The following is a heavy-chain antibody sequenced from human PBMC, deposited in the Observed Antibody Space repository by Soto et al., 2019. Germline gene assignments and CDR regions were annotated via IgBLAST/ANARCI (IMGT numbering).Heavy chain of an antibody. CDR2: IYHSGYT. CDR1: GASISDRNYY. V-gene: IGHV4-39*01. J-gene: IGHJ4*02. D-gene: IGHD3-22*01. CDR3: ATHVSSYCYENMYFDV. Sequence: SETLSLTGIVSGASISDRNYYWAWIRQAPGKGLECVGSIYHSGYTYYNPSLKSRVTLSVDTSKKHFSLKLSSVTAADTAVYYCATHVSSYCYENMYFDVWGQGTPVTVSS.